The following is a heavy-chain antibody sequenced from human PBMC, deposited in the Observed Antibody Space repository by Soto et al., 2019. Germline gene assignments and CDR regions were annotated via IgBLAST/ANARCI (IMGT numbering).Heavy chain of an antibody. J-gene: IGHJ5*02. D-gene: IGHD3-16*01. Sequence: SGPTLVNPTQTLTLTCTFSGFSLSSSGVGVAWIRQPPGKAPEWLALISWDGDKYYSPSLKNRLSISKDTSENHVVLTLTNVDPVDTGTYFCAHRPSDYILGSYPTWGQGTLVTVSS. CDR3: AHRPSDYILGSYPT. V-gene: IGHV2-5*02. CDR2: ISWDGDK. CDR1: GFSLSSSGVG.